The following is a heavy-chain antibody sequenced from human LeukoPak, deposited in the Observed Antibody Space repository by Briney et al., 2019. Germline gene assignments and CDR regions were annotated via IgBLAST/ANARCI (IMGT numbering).Heavy chain of an antibody. CDR3: ARDPLDISRWANAFDI. J-gene: IGHJ3*02. CDR2: ISYNGNNK. V-gene: IGHV3-30*03. D-gene: IGHD5-12*01. CDR1: GFTFDDYG. Sequence: GGSLRLSCAASGFTFDDYGMSWVRQAPGKALEWVAYISYNGNNKYEDSVKGRFTISRDNSKNTLHLQMNGLRAEDTAAYYCARDPLDISRWANAFDIWGQGTTVIVSS.